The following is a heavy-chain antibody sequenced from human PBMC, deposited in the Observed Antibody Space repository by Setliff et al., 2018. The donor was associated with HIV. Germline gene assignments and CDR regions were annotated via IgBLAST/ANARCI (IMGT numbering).Heavy chain of an antibody. CDR3: ASDISPDDGYNRLHYFDY. D-gene: IGHD5-12*01. J-gene: IGHJ4*02. Sequence: SQTLSLTCAVSGYSISSGYYWGWIRQPPGKGLEWIASMSHNGKTYYNPSLKSRVTISVDTSKNQISLKMNSVTAADTAVYHCASDISPDDGYNRLHYFDYWGQGTLVTVSS. V-gene: IGHV4-38-2*01. CDR1: GYSISSGYY. CDR2: MSHNGKT.